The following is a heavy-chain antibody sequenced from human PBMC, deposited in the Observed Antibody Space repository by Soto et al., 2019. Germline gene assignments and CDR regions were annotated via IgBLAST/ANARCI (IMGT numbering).Heavy chain of an antibody. CDR2: IYYSGST. Sequence: SETLALPCAGSGCSISSSSYYWGWIRQPPGKGLEWIGSIYYSGSTYYNPSLKSRVTISVDTSKNQFSLKLSSVTAADTAVYYCARRERAAGFSDPWGQGTLVTGSS. D-gene: IGHD6-13*01. J-gene: IGHJ5*02. CDR1: GCSISSSSYY. CDR3: ARRERAAGFSDP. V-gene: IGHV4-39*01.